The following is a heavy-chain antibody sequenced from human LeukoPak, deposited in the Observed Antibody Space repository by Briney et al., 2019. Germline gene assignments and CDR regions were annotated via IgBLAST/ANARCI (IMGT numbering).Heavy chain of an antibody. Sequence: KPSETLSLTCAVYGGSFSGYYWSWIRQPSGKGLEWIGEINHSGSTNYNPSLKSRVTISVDTSKNQFSLKLSSVTAADTAVYYCARGIAVAGTDGDWFDPWGQGTLVTVSS. CDR2: INHSGST. CDR1: GGSFSGYY. D-gene: IGHD6-19*01. CDR3: ARGIAVAGTDGDWFDP. J-gene: IGHJ5*02. V-gene: IGHV4-34*01.